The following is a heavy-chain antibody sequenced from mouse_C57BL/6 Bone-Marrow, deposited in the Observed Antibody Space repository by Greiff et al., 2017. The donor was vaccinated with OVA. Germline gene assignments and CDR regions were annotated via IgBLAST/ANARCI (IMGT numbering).Heavy chain of an antibody. D-gene: IGHD2-4*01. J-gene: IGHJ2*01. CDR1: GYTFTSYG. CDR2: IDPENGDT. V-gene: IGHV14-4*01. Sequence: VQLQQSGAELARPGASVKLSCKASGYTFTSYGISWVKQRTGQGLEWIGWIDPENGDTVYASKFQGKATITADTSSNTAYLQLSSLTSEDTAVYYCTTSLYDYEGDYWGQGTTLTVSS. CDR3: TTSLYDYEGDY.